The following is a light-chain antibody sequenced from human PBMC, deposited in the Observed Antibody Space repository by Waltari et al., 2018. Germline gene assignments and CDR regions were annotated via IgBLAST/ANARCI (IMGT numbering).Light chain of an antibody. CDR3: QTGGFGIWV. CDR1: SGHSNYP. Sequence: QLMLTQSPSASASLGASVKLTCTLSSGHSNYPIAWHQQQPEKGPRFLMTVNRDGSHSKGDGIPERFSGSSSGAERYLTISSLQSEDETDYYCQTGGFGIWVFGGGTKLTVL. J-gene: IGLJ3*02. V-gene: IGLV4-69*01. CDR2: VNRDGSH.